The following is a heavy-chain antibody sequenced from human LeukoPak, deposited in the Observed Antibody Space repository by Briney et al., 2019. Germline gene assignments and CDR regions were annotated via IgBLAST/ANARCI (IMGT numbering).Heavy chain of an antibody. Sequence: GGFLRLSCAASGFTFSSYAMSWVRQAPGKGLEWVSAISGSGGSTYYADSVKGRFTISRDNSKNTLYLQMNSLRAEDTAVYYCAKTMVRGVIIRGKIGYFDYWGQGTLVTVSS. J-gene: IGHJ4*02. CDR3: AKTMVRGVIIRGKIGYFDY. CDR1: GFTFSSYA. D-gene: IGHD3-10*01. V-gene: IGHV3-23*01. CDR2: ISGSGGST.